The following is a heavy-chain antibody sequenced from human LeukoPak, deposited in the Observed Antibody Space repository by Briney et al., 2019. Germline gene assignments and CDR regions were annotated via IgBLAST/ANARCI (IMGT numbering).Heavy chain of an antibody. V-gene: IGHV3-33*01. CDR3: AIEPNSYGYLEGMDV. CDR2: IWYDGSNK. CDR1: GFTFSSYG. D-gene: IGHD5-18*01. J-gene: IGHJ6*02. Sequence: GGSLRLSCAASGFTFSSYGMHWVRQAPGKGLEWVAVIWYDGSNKYYADSVKGRFTISRDNSKNTLYLQMNSLRAEDTAVYYCAIEPNSYGYLEGMDVWGQGTTVTVSS.